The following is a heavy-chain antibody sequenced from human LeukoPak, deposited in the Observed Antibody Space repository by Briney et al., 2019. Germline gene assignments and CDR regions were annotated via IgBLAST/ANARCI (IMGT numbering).Heavy chain of an antibody. D-gene: IGHD4-17*01. J-gene: IGHJ6*02. CDR2: IIPIFGTA. V-gene: IGHV1-69*13. Sequence: SVTVSCRASGGTFSSYAISWVRQAPGQGLEWMGGIIPIFGTANYAQKFQGRVTITADESTSTAYMELSSLRSEDTAVYYCARDYGAGMDVWGQGTTVTVSS. CDR1: GGTFSSYA. CDR3: ARDYGAGMDV.